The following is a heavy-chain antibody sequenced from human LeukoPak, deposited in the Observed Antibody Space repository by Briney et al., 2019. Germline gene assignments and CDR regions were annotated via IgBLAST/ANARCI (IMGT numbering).Heavy chain of an antibody. CDR3: ARDKGDYDTSGSLFVF. D-gene: IGHD3-22*01. Sequence: GGSLRLSCAASGFTFSSYWMGWVRQAPRKGLEWVANIHPAGNIQQYADSVKGRFTISWDNAKKSLWLQMNSLRVEDTAVYYCARDKGDYDTSGSLFVFGGQGTLVTVSS. CDR1: GFTFSSYW. CDR2: IHPAGNIQ. V-gene: IGHV3-7*03. J-gene: IGHJ4*02.